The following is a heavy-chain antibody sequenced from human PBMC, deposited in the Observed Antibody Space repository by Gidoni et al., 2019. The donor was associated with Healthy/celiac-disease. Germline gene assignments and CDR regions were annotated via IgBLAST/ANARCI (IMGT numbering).Heavy chain of an antibody. CDR3: ARLLRIVGATSQRYFDL. D-gene: IGHD1-26*01. CDR1: GGSISSSSYY. J-gene: IGHJ2*01. V-gene: IGHV4-39*01. Sequence: QLQLQESGPGLVKPSETLSLTCTVSGGSISSSSYYWGWIRQPPGKGLEWIGSIYYSGSTYYNPSLKSRVTISVDTSKNQFSLKLSSVTAADTAVYYCARLLRIVGATSQRYFDLWGRGTLVTVSS. CDR2: IYYSGST.